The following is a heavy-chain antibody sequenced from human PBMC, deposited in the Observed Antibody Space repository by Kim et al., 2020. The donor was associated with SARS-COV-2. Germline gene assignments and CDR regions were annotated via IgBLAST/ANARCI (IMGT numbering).Heavy chain of an antibody. CDR1: GFTFSNAW. V-gene: IGHV3-15*01. CDR2: IKSKTDGGTT. J-gene: IGHJ4*02. CDR3: TTEYCSSTSCWSL. D-gene: IGHD2-2*01. Sequence: GGSLRLSCAASGFTFSNAWMSWVRQAPGKGLEWVGRIKSKTDGGTTDYAAPVKGRFTISRDDSKNTLYLQMNSLKTEDTALYYCTTEYCSSTSCWSLWGQGTLVTVSS.